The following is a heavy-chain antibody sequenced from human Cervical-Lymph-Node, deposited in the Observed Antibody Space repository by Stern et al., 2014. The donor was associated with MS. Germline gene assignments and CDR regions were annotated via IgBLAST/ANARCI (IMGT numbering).Heavy chain of an antibody. D-gene: IGHD1-1*01. CDR2: IFWDDDK. Sequence: QVTLRESGPTLVKPTQTLTLTCTFSEFSLTTTGAAVGWLRQSTGKALEWLALIFWDDDKRYTPSLMNRLTITKDTSRNHVVLRMTNMDPVDSATYYCAHRRSGTMGHFDHWGQGAPVTVSS. V-gene: IGHV2-5*02. CDR1: EFSLTTTGAA. J-gene: IGHJ4*02. CDR3: AHRRSGTMGHFDH.